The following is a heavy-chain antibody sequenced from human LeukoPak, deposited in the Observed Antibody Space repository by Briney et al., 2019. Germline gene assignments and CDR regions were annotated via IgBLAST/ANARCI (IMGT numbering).Heavy chain of an antibody. V-gene: IGHV3-15*01. CDR2: IKTKTDGGTT. J-gene: IGHJ4*02. Sequence: GGSLRLSCAASGLTFSNAWMTWVRQAPGKGLEWVGRIKTKTDGGTTDYAAPVKGRFTISRDDSKTTLYLQMNSLKTEDTAVHYCTTAYSSGFTANFYWGQGTLVTVSS. CDR3: TTAYSSGFTANFY. D-gene: IGHD6-19*01. CDR1: GLTFSNAW.